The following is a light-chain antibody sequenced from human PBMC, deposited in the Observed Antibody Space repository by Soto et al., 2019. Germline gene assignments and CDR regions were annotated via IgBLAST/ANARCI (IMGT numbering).Light chain of an antibody. Sequence: QSVLTQPPSVSGATGQRVTISCTGSGSNIGAGYDVHWYQQLPGTAPKLLIFANIIRPSGVPDRFSGSKSGASASLAITGLRAEDEADYYCQSYDSSLSGYVFGTGTKVTVL. V-gene: IGLV1-40*01. CDR1: GSNIGAGYD. CDR3: QSYDSSLSGYV. CDR2: ANI. J-gene: IGLJ1*01.